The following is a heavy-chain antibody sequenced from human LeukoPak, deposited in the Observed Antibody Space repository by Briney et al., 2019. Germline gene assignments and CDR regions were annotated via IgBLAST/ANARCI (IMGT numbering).Heavy chain of an antibody. CDR3: RRDAHTSID. D-gene: IGHD2-2*01. J-gene: IGHJ4*02. Sequence: GGSLRLSCSGSGFIFSDAWMSWVRQTPGKGLEWVGRIETKRDGETTLYGAPVKGGFTISRDDSKNRMYLQMTSLRPGDTGIYYCRRDAHTSIDWGQGTLVTVSS. V-gene: IGHV3-15*04. CDR2: IETKRDGETT. CDR1: GFIFSDAW.